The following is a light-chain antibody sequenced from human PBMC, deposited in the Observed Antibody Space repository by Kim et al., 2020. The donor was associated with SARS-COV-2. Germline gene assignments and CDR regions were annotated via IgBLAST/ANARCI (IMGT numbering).Light chain of an antibody. Sequence: QSVLTQPPPVSGAPGQRVTISCTGSSSNIGAGYDVHWYQQLPGTAPKLLIYGNSNRPSGVPDRFSGSKSGTSASLAITGLQAEDEADYYCQSYDSSLSDDVVFGGGTKLTVL. CDR2: GNS. CDR3: QSYDSSLSDDVV. CDR1: SSNIGAGYD. V-gene: IGLV1-40*01. J-gene: IGLJ2*01.